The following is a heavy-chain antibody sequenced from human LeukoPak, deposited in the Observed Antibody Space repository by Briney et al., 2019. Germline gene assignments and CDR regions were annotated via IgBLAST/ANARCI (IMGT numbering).Heavy chain of an antibody. CDR1: GGSISSYY. CDR3: ARDASYGSNNWFDP. Sequence: SETLSLTCTVSGGSISSYYWSWIRQPPEKGLEWIGYIYYSGSTNYNPSLKSRVTISVDTSKNQFSLKLSSVTAADTAVYYCARDASYGSNNWFDPWGQGTLVTVSS. J-gene: IGHJ5*02. CDR2: IYYSGST. D-gene: IGHD5-18*01. V-gene: IGHV4-59*01.